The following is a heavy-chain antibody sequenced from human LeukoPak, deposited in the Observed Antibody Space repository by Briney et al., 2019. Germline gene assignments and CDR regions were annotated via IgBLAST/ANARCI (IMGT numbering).Heavy chain of an antibody. V-gene: IGHV3-23*01. CDR1: GFTLSNYP. D-gene: IGHD3-3*02. CDR2: IGEEKSGSWT. CDR3: AKAGVISGWDY. J-gene: IGHJ4*02. Sequence: PGGSLRLSCAASGFTLSNYPMGWVRQAPVKGLEWLSAIGEEKSGSWTKSADSVKGRFHISRDNSENTLYLQMDSLTVEDTAVYYCAKAGVISGWDYWGQGVLVTVSS.